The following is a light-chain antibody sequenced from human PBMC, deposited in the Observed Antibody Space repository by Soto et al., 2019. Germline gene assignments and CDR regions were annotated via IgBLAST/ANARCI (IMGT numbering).Light chain of an antibody. Sequence: EIVMTQSPGTLSVSPGERAILSCRASQSVSSNLAWYQQKPGQTPRLLIYGASTRATGIPARFSGSGSGTXFXXXXXXXQSEDFAVXYCXQYNNWPPFTFGPGTKVDIK. CDR1: QSVSSN. V-gene: IGKV3-15*01. CDR3: XQYNNWPPFT. J-gene: IGKJ3*01. CDR2: GAS.